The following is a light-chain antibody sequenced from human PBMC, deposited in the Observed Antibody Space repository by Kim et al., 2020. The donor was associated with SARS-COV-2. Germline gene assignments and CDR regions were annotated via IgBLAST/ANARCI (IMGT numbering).Light chain of an antibody. Sequence: EIEMTQSPATLSVSPGERATLSCRASQSVSSNLAWYQQKPGQAPRLLIYGASTRATGSPARFSGSGSGTEFTLTISSLQSEDFAVYYCQQYNNWPLTFGQGTKVDIK. J-gene: IGKJ1*01. CDR1: QSVSSN. CDR3: QQYNNWPLT. V-gene: IGKV3-15*01. CDR2: GAS.